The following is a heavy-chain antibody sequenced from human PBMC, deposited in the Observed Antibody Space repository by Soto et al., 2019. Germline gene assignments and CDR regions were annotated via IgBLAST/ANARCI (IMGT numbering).Heavy chain of an antibody. CDR1: GFSVSSNY. CDR3: ARHRHPRGTVGATSPLDP. CDR2: HYSGGST. Sequence: PGGSLRLSCVISGFSVSSNYLSLVRQAPGKGLEWVSVHYSGGSTYYADSVQGRFTISRDKSNNTLYLQMRRVRAEDTAVYFCARHRHPRGTVGATSPLDPWGQGTQVTVS. J-gene: IGHJ5*02. D-gene: IGHD1-26*01. V-gene: IGHV3-53*01.